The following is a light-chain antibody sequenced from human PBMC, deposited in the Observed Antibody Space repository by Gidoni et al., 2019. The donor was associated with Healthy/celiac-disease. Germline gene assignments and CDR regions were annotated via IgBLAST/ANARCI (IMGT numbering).Light chain of an antibody. CDR2: GNS. CDR1: SSNIGAGYD. V-gene: IGLV1-40*01. J-gene: IGLJ3*02. Sequence: QSVLTQPPSVSGAPGQMVTISCTGSSSNIGAGYDVHWYQQLPGTAPKLLSYGNSNRPSGVPDRFSGSKSGTSASLAITGLQAEDEADYYCQSYDSSLSGYWVFGGGTKLTVL. CDR3: QSYDSSLSGYWV.